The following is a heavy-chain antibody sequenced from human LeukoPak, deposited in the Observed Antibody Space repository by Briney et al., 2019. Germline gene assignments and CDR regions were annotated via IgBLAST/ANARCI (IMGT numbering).Heavy chain of an antibody. D-gene: IGHD4-11*01. Sequence: GESLKISRKGSGYSFTSYWIGWVRQMHGKGLEWMGIIYPGDSDTRYSPSFQGQVTISADKSISTAYLQWSSLKASDTAMYYCARRLGTVTTNNWFDPWGQGTLVTVSS. CDR1: GYSFTSYW. CDR2: IYPGDSDT. V-gene: IGHV5-51*01. J-gene: IGHJ5*02. CDR3: ARRLGTVTTNNWFDP.